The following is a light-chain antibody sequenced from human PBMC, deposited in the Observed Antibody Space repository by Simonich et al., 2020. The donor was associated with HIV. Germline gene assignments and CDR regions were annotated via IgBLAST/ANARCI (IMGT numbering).Light chain of an antibody. CDR1: QSVSSN. J-gene: IGKJ2*01. CDR3: QHYNNWPPYT. V-gene: IGKV3-15*01. Sequence: DIVMTQSPATLSVSPGERATLSCRASQSVSSNVAWYQQRPGQAPRLLIYGASTRATGIPARFSGSGAGTEFTLTISSMQSEDFAVYYCQHYNNWPPYTFGQGTKLEIK. CDR2: GAS.